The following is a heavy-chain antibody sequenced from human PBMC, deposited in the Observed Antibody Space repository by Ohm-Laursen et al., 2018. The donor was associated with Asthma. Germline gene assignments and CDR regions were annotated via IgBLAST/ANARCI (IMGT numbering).Heavy chain of an antibody. CDR3: ARVPIAARPDNWFDP. CDR1: GFTFSSYS. J-gene: IGHJ5*02. D-gene: IGHD6-6*01. CDR2: ISSSSSYI. V-gene: IGHV3-21*01. Sequence: SLRLSCTASGFTFSSYSMNWVRQAPGKGLEWASSISSSSSYIYYADSVKGRFTISRDNAKNSLYLQMNSLRAEDTAVYYCARVPIAARPDNWFDPWGQGTLVTVSS.